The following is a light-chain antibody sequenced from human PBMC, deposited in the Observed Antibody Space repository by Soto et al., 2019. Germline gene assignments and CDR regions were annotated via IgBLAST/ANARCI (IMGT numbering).Light chain of an antibody. J-gene: IGKJ2*01. CDR3: QQAYSFPRT. V-gene: IGKV1-12*01. Sequence: IQVTQSPSSVSASVGDRVTITCRASQDISRWLAWYQQRPGKAPNLLIFAASTLQSGVPPRFSGSGSGTDFTLTISSLQPEDSATYYCQQAYSFPRTFGQGTKLEIK. CDR2: AAS. CDR1: QDISRW.